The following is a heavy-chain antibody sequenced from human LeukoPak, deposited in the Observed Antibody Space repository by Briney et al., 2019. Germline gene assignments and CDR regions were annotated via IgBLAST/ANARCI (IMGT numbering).Heavy chain of an antibody. CDR3: ARATINYDFWSGYSVDGFDY. CDR2: ISAYNGNT. Sequence: ASVKVSCKASGYTFTSYGISWVREAPGQGLEWMGWISAYNGNTNYAQKLQGRVTMTTDTSTSTAYMELRSLRSDDTAMYYCARATINYDFWSGYSVDGFDYWGQGTLVTVSS. V-gene: IGHV1-18*01. D-gene: IGHD3-3*01. CDR1: GYTFTSYG. J-gene: IGHJ4*02.